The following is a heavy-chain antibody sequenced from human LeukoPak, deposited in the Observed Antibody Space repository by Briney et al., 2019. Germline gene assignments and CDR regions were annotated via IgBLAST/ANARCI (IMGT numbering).Heavy chain of an antibody. V-gene: IGHV1-2*06. CDR1: GYIFTSYA. J-gene: IGHJ3*02. CDR2: INPNSGGT. Sequence: ASVKVSFKASGYIFTSYAMNWVRQAPGQGLEWMGRINPNSGGTNYAQKFQGRVTMTRDTSISTAYMELSRLRSDDTAVYYCARPLLWFGELTFDAFDIWGQGTMVTVSS. D-gene: IGHD3-10*01. CDR3: ARPLLWFGELTFDAFDI.